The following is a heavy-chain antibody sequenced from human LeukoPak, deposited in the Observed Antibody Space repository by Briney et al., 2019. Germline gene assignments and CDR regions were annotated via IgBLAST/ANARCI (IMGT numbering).Heavy chain of an antibody. CDR1: GFTFSSYS. V-gene: IGHV3-48*04. CDR2: ISVSSRNVI. J-gene: IGHJ6*02. D-gene: IGHD6-13*01. Sequence: RGGSLRLSCAASGFTFSSYSMNWVRQAPGKGLEWLSYISVSSRNVIDYADSVKGRFTISRDDAKNSLDLQMSSLRAEDTAVYYCARDKAGKFLYNYYGIDVWGQGTTVTVSS. CDR3: ARDKAGKFLYNYYGIDV.